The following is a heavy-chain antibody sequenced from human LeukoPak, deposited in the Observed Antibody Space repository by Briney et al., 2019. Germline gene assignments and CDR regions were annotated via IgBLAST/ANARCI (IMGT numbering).Heavy chain of an antibody. D-gene: IGHD5-24*01. V-gene: IGHV3-30*04. CDR2: ISYDGSDK. CDR1: GFTFSTYA. J-gene: IGHJ6*03. CDR3: AEGREYYYYYMDV. Sequence: WGSLRLSGAASGFTFSTYAIHWVRQAPGKGLEWVAVISYDGSDKYYAGSVQGRFTISRDNFKNTLYLQMNSLRAEDTAVYCCAEGREYYYYYMDVWGKGTTVTISS.